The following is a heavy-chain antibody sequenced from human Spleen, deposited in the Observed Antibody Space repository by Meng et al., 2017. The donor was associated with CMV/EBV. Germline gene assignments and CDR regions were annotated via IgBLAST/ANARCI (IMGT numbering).Heavy chain of an antibody. V-gene: IGHV3-23*01. CDR3: AKDVSSGWYYFDY. CDR1: GFSFKDFA. CDR2: ISGSGGST. J-gene: IGHJ4*02. Sequence: GESLKISCAASGFSFKDFAMNWVRQAPDQGLEWISYITISGSGGSTYYADSVKGRFTISRDNSKNTLYLQMNSLRAEDTAVYYCAKDVSSGWYYFDYWGQGTLVTVSS. D-gene: IGHD6-19*01.